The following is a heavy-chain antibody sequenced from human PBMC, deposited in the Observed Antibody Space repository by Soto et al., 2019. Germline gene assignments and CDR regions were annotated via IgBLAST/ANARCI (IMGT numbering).Heavy chain of an antibody. J-gene: IGHJ5*02. CDR2: IIPIFGTA. CDR1: GGTFSSYA. D-gene: IGHD3-3*01. Sequence: GASVKVSCKASGGTFSSYAISWVRQAPGQGLEWMGGIIPIFGTANYAQKFQGRVTITADESTSTAYMELSSLRSEDTAVYYCARPIFGGVIGRHPNWFDPWGQGTLVTVSS. V-gene: IGHV1-69*13. CDR3: ARPIFGGVIGRHPNWFDP.